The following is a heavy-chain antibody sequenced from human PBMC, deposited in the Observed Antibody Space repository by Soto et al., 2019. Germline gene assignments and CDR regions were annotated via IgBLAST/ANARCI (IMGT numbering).Heavy chain of an antibody. Sequence: SETLSLTCTVSGGSISSSSYYWGWIRQPPGKGLEWIGSIYYSGSTYYNPSLKSRVTISVDTSKNQFSLKLSSVTAADTAVYYCAGTERSGWFDPWGQGTLVTVSS. CDR3: AGTERSGWFDP. CDR1: GGSISSSSYY. J-gene: IGHJ5*02. V-gene: IGHV4-39*01. D-gene: IGHD1-1*01. CDR2: IYYSGST.